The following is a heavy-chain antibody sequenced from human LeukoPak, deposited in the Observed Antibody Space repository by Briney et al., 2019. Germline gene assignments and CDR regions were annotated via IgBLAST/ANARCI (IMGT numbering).Heavy chain of an antibody. CDR2: ISGSGGST. Sequence: GGSLRLSCAGSGFTFNNYAMSWVRQAPGKGLEWVSAISGSGGSTYYADSVKGRFTISRDNSKNTLYLQMNSLRAEDTAVYYCAKEASSSWYYYFDYWGQGTLVTVSS. V-gene: IGHV3-23*01. CDR1: GFTFNNYA. D-gene: IGHD6-13*01. J-gene: IGHJ4*02. CDR3: AKEASSSWYYYFDY.